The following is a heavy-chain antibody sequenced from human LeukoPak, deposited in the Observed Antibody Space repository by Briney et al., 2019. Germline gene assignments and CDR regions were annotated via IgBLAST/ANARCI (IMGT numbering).Heavy chain of an antibody. CDR2: ISWNSGSI. Sequence: GGSLRLPCAASGFTFDDYAMHWVRQAPGKGLEWVSGISWNSGSIGYADSVKGRFTISRDNAKNSLYLQMNSLRAEDTALYYCAKEAFDIWGQGTMVTVSS. CDR3: AKEAFDI. J-gene: IGHJ3*02. CDR1: GFTFDDYA. V-gene: IGHV3-9*01.